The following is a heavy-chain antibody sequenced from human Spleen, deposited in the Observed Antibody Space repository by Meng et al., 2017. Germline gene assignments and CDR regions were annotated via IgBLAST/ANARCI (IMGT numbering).Heavy chain of an antibody. J-gene: IGHJ6*02. V-gene: IGHV3-30*07. CDR3: ARDPRAPDSYFYYGLDV. Sequence: GGSLRLSCAASGFTFSSYAMHWVRQAPGKGLEWVAVISYDGSNKYYADSVKGRFTISRDNAKKSLYLQMNSLKAEDTAVYYCARDPRAPDSYFYYGLDVWGQGTTVTVSS. CDR2: ISYDGSNK. CDR1: GFTFSSYA. D-gene: IGHD3-10*01.